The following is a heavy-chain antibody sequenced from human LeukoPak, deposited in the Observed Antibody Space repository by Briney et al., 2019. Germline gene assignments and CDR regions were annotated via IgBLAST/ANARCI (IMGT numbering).Heavy chain of an antibody. CDR3: AKDPRVTITVTFYFEY. Sequence: GGSLRLSCAASGFTFSSYAMSWVRQAPGKGLEWVSAISGSGGSTYYADSVKGRFTISRDNSKNTLYLQMNSLRAEDTAVYYCAKDPRVTITVTFYFEYWGQGTLVTVSS. CDR2: ISGSGGST. CDR1: GFTFSSYA. V-gene: IGHV3-23*01. J-gene: IGHJ4*02. D-gene: IGHD4-17*01.